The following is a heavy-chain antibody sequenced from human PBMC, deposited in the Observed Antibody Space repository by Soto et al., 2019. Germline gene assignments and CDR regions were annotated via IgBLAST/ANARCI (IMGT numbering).Heavy chain of an antibody. J-gene: IGHJ5*02. Sequence: SETLSRTCTVSGGSISTYYWSWIRQPPWKGLEWIGYVYYSGSTNYNPSLKSRVTISVDTSKNQLSLKMRSVTAADTAVYYCASRLDDRIGYYYGGPFPSWRQGNLVTVSS. CDR1: GGSISTYY. D-gene: IGHD3-22*01. CDR3: ASRLDDRIGYYYGGPFPS. V-gene: IGHV4-59*08. CDR2: VYYSGST.